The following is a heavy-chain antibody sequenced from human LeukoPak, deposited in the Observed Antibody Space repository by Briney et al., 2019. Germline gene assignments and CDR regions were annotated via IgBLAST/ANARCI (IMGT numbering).Heavy chain of an antibody. Sequence: GGSLRLSCAASGFTFSSYSMNWVRQAPGEGLEWVSYITNSGNSKSYAASVKGRFTISRDNTKNSLYLQMNGLRAQDTAVYYCARTRSSGYLTFVYWGQGILVTVSS. CDR3: ARTRSSGYLTFVY. V-gene: IGHV3-48*01. CDR1: GFTFSSYS. J-gene: IGHJ4*02. CDR2: ITNSGNSK. D-gene: IGHD3-22*01.